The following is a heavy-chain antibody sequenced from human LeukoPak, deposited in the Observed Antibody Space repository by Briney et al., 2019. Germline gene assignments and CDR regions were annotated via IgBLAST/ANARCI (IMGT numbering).Heavy chain of an antibody. Sequence: GGSLRLTCAASGFTFDDYAMHWVRQAPGKGLEWVSGISWNSGSIGYADSVKGRFTISRDNAKNSLYLQMNSLRAEDTALYYCAKAMGDYYGSGEHWGQGTLVTVSS. J-gene: IGHJ1*01. D-gene: IGHD3-10*01. CDR1: GFTFDDYA. CDR2: ISWNSGSI. CDR3: AKAMGDYYGSGEH. V-gene: IGHV3-9*01.